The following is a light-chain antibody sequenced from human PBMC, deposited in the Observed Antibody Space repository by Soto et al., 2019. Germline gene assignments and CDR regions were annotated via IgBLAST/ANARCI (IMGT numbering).Light chain of an antibody. CDR1: QSVRSS. Sequence: EMILSQSPSTLSASASYRATLSFRASQSVRSSLAWYQQNPGQAPRLLIYGASTRATGFPARFSGSGSGTEFTLTISSLQSEDLAVYYCQQYNNWSTFGQGTKVEIK. V-gene: IGKV3-15*01. CDR2: GAS. J-gene: IGKJ1*01. CDR3: QQYNNWST.